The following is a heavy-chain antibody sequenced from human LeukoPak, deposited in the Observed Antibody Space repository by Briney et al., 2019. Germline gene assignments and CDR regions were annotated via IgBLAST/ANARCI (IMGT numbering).Heavy chain of an antibody. Sequence: PGRSLRLSCAASGFTSSSYGMHWVRQAPGKGLEWVAVISYDGSNKYYADSVKGRFTISRDNSKNTLYLQMNSLRAEDTAVYYCAKDMWELQHDAFDIWGQGTMVTVSS. J-gene: IGHJ3*02. CDR1: GFTSSSYG. D-gene: IGHD1-26*01. V-gene: IGHV3-30*18. CDR3: AKDMWELQHDAFDI. CDR2: ISYDGSNK.